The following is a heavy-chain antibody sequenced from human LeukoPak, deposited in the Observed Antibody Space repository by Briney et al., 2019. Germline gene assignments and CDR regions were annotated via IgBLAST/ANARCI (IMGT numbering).Heavy chain of an antibody. CDR2: INPSGGST. Sequence: ASVKVSCKASGYTFTSYYMHWVRQAPGQGLEWMGIINPSGGSTSYAQKFQGRVTMTTDTSTSTAYMELRSLRSDDTAVYYCARDPYSSSPDYWGQGTLVTVSS. J-gene: IGHJ4*02. CDR1: GYTFTSYY. V-gene: IGHV1-46*01. D-gene: IGHD6-6*01. CDR3: ARDPYSSSPDY.